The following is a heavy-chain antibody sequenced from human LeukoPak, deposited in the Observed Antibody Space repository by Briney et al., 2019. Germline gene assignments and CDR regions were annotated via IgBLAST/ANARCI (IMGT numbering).Heavy chain of an antibody. V-gene: IGHV3-23*01. CDR1: GFTFSSYF. J-gene: IGHJ4*02. D-gene: IGHD3-10*01. CDR2: ISGSGCST. Sequence: GRSLRLSCAASGFTFSSYFMSWVRHAAGKGLEWDSAISGSGCSTYSADSVKGRFTISRENSKNTLYLQMNSLRAEDTAVYYCASLYDSGSYYNFLDYWGQGTLVTVSS. CDR3: ASLYDSGSYYNFLDY.